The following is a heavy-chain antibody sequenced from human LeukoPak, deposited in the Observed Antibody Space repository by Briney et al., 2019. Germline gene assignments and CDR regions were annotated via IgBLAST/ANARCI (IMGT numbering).Heavy chain of an antibody. CDR3: ATGKDDSGSYYRPIDY. J-gene: IGHJ4*02. CDR2: MSTSGDST. CDR1: GFTFSSYA. Sequence: GGSLRLPCAASGFTFSSYAMSWVRQAPGKGLEWVSAMSTSGDSTNYADSVKGRFTISRDNSKNTLYLLVSSLRAEDTAVYYCATGKDDSGSYYRPIDYWGRGTLVTVSS. D-gene: IGHD3-10*01. V-gene: IGHV3-23*01.